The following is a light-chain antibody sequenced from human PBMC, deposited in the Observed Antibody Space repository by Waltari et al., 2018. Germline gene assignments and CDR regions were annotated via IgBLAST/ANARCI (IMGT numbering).Light chain of an antibody. CDR3: QQYGSSPALT. Sequence: EAVLTQSPGPLSLSPGERATLSCRASQSVNSNYLAWYQQRPGQAPRLLIYGASNRATGIPDRFSGSGSGTDFTLTISRLEPEDFAVYYCQQYGSSPALTFGGGTKVEIK. J-gene: IGKJ4*01. CDR1: QSVNSNY. CDR2: GAS. V-gene: IGKV3-20*01.